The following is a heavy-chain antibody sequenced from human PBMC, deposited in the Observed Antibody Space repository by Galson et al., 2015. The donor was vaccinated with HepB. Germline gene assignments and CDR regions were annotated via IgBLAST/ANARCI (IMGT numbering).Heavy chain of an antibody. J-gene: IGHJ4*02. CDR3: AKDLGDCPFCFDY. CDR1: GFTFSSYA. CDR2: ISGSGGST. V-gene: IGHV3-23*01. Sequence: SLRLSCAASGFTFSSYAMSWVRQAPGKGLEWVSTISGSGGSTYYADSVKGRFTISRDNSKNTLYLQMNSLRAEDTAVYYCAKDLGDCPFCFDYWGQGTLVTVSS. D-gene: IGHD2-21*02.